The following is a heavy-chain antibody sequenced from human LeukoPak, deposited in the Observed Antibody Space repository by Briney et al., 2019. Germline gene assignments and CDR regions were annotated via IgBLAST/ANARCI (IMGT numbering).Heavy chain of an antibody. V-gene: IGHV3-21*01. CDR3: ARDRGDYYDSSGYYPGYFDY. CDR2: ISSSSSYI. J-gene: IGHJ4*02. Sequence: PGGSLRLSCAASGFTFSSYSMNWVRQAPGKGLEWVSSISSSSSYIYYADSVKGRFTISRDNAKNSLYLQMTSLRAEDTAVYYCARDRGDYYDSSGYYPGYFDYWGQGTLVTVSS. CDR1: GFTFSSYS. D-gene: IGHD3-22*01.